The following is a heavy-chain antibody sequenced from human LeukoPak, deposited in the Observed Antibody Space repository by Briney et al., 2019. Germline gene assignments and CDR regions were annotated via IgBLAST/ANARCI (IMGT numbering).Heavy chain of an antibody. Sequence: GKSLRLSCVASGFSFSDSVIHWVRQAPGKGLEWVAVISHDVKTTYYADSVKGRFTISRDNAKNSLYLQMNSLRAEDTAVYYCARESYDYVWGSYREFDYWGQGTLVTVSS. J-gene: IGHJ4*02. CDR3: ARESYDYVWGSYREFDY. CDR2: ISHDVKTT. V-gene: IGHV3-30*04. D-gene: IGHD3-16*02. CDR1: GFSFSDSV.